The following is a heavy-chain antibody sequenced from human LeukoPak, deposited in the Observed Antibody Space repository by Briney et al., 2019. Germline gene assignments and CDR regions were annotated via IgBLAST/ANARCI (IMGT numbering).Heavy chain of an antibody. J-gene: IGHJ6*02. CDR3: ARDDHEVVTWYYAMDV. CDR1: GFTFSIYN. D-gene: IGHD2-21*02. Sequence: GSLRLSCAASGFTFSIYNMNWVRRAPGKGLEWVSSISSSSSLIYYADSVKGRFTISRDNAKNSLYLQMNSLRAEDTAVYYCARDDHEVVTWYYAMDVWGQGTTVTVSS. V-gene: IGHV3-21*01. CDR2: ISSSSSLI.